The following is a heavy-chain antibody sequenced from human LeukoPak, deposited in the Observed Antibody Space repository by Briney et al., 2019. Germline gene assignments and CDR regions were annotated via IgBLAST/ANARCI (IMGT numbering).Heavy chain of an antibody. Sequence: GGSLRLSCAASGFTFSSYAMSWVRQAPGKGLEWVSAISGSGGSTYYADSVKGRFTISRDNSKNTLYLQMNSLRAEDTAVYYCAKDEKQWLVPERDFQHWGQGTLVTVSS. D-gene: IGHD6-19*01. J-gene: IGHJ1*01. CDR3: AKDEKQWLVPERDFQH. CDR1: GFTFSSYA. CDR2: ISGSGGST. V-gene: IGHV3-23*01.